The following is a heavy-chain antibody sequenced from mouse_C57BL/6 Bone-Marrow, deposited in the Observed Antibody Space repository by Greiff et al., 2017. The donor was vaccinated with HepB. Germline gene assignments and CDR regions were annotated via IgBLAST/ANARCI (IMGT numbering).Heavy chain of an antibody. V-gene: IGHV5-9-1*02. D-gene: IGHD2-4*01. Sequence: EVKLMESGEGLVKPGGSLKLSCAASGFTFSSYAMSWVRQTPEKRLEWVAYISSGGDYIYYADTVKGRFTISRDNARNTLYLQMSSLKSEDTAMYYCTRDRYDYPFAYWGQGTLVTVSA. CDR3: TRDRYDYPFAY. J-gene: IGHJ3*01. CDR1: GFTFSSYA. CDR2: ISSGGDYI.